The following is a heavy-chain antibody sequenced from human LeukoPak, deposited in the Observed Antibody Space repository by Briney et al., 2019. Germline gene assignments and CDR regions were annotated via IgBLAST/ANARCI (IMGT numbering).Heavy chain of an antibody. D-gene: IGHD6-19*01. CDR3: AVGYSSGWYGY. CDR2: IYYSGST. CDR1: GGSISSYY. V-gene: IGHV4-59*08. J-gene: IGHJ4*02. Sequence: SETLSLTCTVSGGSISSYYWSWIWQPPGKGLEWIGYIYYSGSTNYNPSLKSRVTISVDTSKNQFSLKLSSVTAADTAVYYCAVGYSSGWYGYWGQGTLVTVSS.